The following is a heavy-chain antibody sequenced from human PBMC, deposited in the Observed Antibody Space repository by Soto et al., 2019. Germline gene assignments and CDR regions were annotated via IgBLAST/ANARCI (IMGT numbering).Heavy chain of an antibody. D-gene: IGHD3-3*01. CDR2: INHSGST. Sequence: SETLSLTCAVYGGSFSGYYWSWIRQPPGKGLEWIGEINHSGSTNYNPSLKSRVTISVDTSKNQFSLKLSSVTAADTAVYYCASAYDFWSGYWFDYWGQGTLVTVSS. CDR1: GGSFSGYY. CDR3: ASAYDFWSGYWFDY. V-gene: IGHV4-34*01. J-gene: IGHJ4*02.